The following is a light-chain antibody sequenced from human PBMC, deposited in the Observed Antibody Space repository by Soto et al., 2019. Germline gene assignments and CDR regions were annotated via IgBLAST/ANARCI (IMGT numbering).Light chain of an antibody. J-gene: IGKJ4*01. Sequence: EIVLTQSPDTLSVSLGERATLSCRASQSVSSNLAWYQQKPGQAPRLLIYDASNRATGIPARFSGSGSGTDFTLTISSLEPEDFAVYYCQQRSNVLTFGGGTKVDIK. CDR1: QSVSSN. CDR3: QQRSNVLT. CDR2: DAS. V-gene: IGKV3-11*01.